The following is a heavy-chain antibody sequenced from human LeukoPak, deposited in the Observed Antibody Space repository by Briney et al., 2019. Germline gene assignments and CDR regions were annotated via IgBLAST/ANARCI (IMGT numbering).Heavy chain of an antibody. D-gene: IGHD3-10*01. CDR3: ARKIYGSENYIDY. J-gene: IGHJ4*02. CDR1: GFTFSDYY. V-gene: IGHV3-11*01. CDR2: LSSSGSMI. Sequence: PGGSLRLSCAVSGFTFSDYYINWIRQAPGMGLEWVAYLSSSGSMIYYADSVKGRFTISRDNAKKSVYLQMNSLRAEDTAVYYCARKIYGSENYIDYWGQGTLVTVSS.